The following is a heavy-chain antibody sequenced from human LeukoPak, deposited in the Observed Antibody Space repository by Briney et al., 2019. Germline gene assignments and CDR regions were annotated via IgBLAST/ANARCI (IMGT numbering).Heavy chain of an antibody. V-gene: IGHV1-46*01. CDR3: ASWPPYCGGDCYSGFDY. CDR1: GYTFTSYY. Sequence: ASVKVSCKASGYTFTSYYMHWVRQAPGQGLEWMGIINPSGGSTSYAQKFQGRVTMTRDMSTSTVYMELSSLRSEDTAVYYCASWPPYCGGDCYSGFDYWGQGALVTVSS. D-gene: IGHD2-21*02. J-gene: IGHJ4*02. CDR2: INPSGGST.